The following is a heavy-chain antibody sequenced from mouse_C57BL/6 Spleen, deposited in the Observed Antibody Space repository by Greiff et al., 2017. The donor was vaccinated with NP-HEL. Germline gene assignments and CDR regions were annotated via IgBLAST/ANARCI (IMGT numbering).Heavy chain of an antibody. CDR2: IYPGDGDT. CDR1: GYAFSSSW. J-gene: IGHJ3*01. CDR3: ARDHYYGSSHGFAY. Sequence: VKLQQSGPELVKPGASVKISCKASGYAFSSSWMNWVKQRPGKGLEWIGRIYPGDGDTNYNGKFKGKATLTADKSSSTAYMQLSSLTSDDSAVYFYARDHYYGSSHGFAYWGQGTLVTVSA. V-gene: IGHV1-82*01. D-gene: IGHD1-1*01.